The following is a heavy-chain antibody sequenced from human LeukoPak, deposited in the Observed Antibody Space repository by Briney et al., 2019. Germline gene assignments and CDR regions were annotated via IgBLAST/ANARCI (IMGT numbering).Heavy chain of an antibody. J-gene: IGHJ4*02. Sequence: GGSLRLSCAASGFTFSSYAMHWVRQAPGKGLEWVAVISYDGSNKYYADSVKGRFTISRDNSKNTLYLQMNSLRAEDTAVYYCASDGGYWGRGTLVTVSS. CDR3: ASDGGY. CDR1: GFTFSSYA. D-gene: IGHD3-10*01. V-gene: IGHV3-30*04. CDR2: ISYDGSNK.